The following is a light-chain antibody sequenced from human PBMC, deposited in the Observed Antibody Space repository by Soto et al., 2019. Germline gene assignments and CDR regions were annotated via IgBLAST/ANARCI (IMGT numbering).Light chain of an antibody. CDR3: QQYGTSPLT. J-gene: IGKJ4*01. V-gene: IGKV3-20*01. Sequence: EIVLTQSPGTLSLSPGTRATLSCRASQSVGSTYLAWYQQKPGQAPRLLIYGASSRATAIPDRFSGSGSGTDFTLTISRLEPEDFAVYYCQQYGTSPLTFGGGTKGDIK. CDR2: GAS. CDR1: QSVGSTY.